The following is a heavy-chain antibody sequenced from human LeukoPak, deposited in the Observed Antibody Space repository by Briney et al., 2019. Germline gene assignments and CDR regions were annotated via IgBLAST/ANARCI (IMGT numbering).Heavy chain of an antibody. CDR1: GYSFTSYW. CDR2: IYPGDSDT. V-gene: IGHV5-51*03. D-gene: IGHD2-2*01. J-gene: IGHJ3*02. Sequence: GESLKISCKGSGYSFTSYWIGWVRQMPGKGLEWMGIIYPGDSDTRYSPSFQGQVTISADKFISTAYLQWSSLKASDTAMYYCARGYCSSTSCYGDAFDIWGQGTMVTVSS. CDR3: ARGYCSSTSCYGDAFDI.